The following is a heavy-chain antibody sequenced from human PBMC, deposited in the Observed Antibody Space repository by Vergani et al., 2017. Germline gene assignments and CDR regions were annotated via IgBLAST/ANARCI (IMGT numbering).Heavy chain of an antibody. D-gene: IGHD1-26*01. CDR2: IRYDGSSE. V-gene: IGHV3-30*02. CDR3: ANSGIAGIVGDAYFGIDV. J-gene: IGHJ6*02. Sequence: QVQILQSGGGVVQPGGSLRLSCTLSGFTLNTYGIHWVRQAPGKGLEWVSFIRYDGSSEYYGDSVKGRFTISRDKSQNTVNLQMNSLRTEDTAVYFCANSGIAGIVGDAYFGIDVWRRGTTVTVSS. CDR1: GFTLNTYG.